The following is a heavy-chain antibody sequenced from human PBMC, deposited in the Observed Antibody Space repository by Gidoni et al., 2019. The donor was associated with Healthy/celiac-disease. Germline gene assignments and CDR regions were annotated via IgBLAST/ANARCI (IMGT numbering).Heavy chain of an antibody. CDR1: GCTFSSAA. CDR3: AKDPFLEWVPPRGGYFDY. V-gene: IGHV3-30*18. Sequence: QVQLVESGGGVVQPGRSLRLPCAASGCTFSSAAIPWVRQAPGKGLGLVAVLSYDGSNKYYADSVKGRFTISRDNSKNTLYLQMNRLGSEDTALYYCAKDPFLEWVPPRGGYFDYWGQGTLVTVSS. CDR2: LSYDGSNK. D-gene: IGHD3-3*02. J-gene: IGHJ4*02.